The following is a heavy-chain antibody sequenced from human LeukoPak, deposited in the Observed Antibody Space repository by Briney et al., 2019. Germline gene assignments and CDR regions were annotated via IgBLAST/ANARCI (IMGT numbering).Heavy chain of an antibody. CDR3: ARGSYGGNYLDS. D-gene: IGHD4-23*01. CDR2: ISTGGGTI. J-gene: IGHJ4*02. Sequence: GGSLRLSCAASGFTFSNFAMTWVRQAPGRGLEWVSYISTGGGTIYYADSVTGRFTISRDNAKNSLYLQMNSLRGEDTAVYYCARGSYGGNYLDSWGQGTLVIVSS. V-gene: IGHV3-48*03. CDR1: GFTFSNFA.